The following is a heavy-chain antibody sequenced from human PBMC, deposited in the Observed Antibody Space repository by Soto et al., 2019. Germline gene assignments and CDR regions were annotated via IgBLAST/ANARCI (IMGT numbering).Heavy chain of an antibody. V-gene: IGHV3-15*07. CDR3: TTAILVGATYGYYYYYGMDV. CDR2: IKSKTDGGTT. J-gene: IGHJ6*02. D-gene: IGHD1-26*01. Sequence: GGSLRLSCAASGFTFSNAWMNWVRQAPGKGLEWVGRIKSKTDGGTTDYAAPVKGRFAISREDSKNTMYRKMNSLKTEDTAVYYCTTAILVGATYGYYYYYGMDVWGQGTTVTVSS. CDR1: GFTFSNAW.